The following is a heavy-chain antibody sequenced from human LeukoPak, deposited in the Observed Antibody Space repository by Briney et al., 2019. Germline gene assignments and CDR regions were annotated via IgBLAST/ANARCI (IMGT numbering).Heavy chain of an antibody. CDR1: GFTFSSYW. CDR3: ARQNRDGYNLEYYAFDI. J-gene: IGHJ3*02. Sequence: GGSLRLSCAASGFTFSSYWMSWVRQAPGKGLEWVANIKQDGSEKYYVDSVKGRFTISRDNAKNSLYLQMNSLRAEDTAVYYCARQNRDGYNLEYYAFDIWGQGTMVTVSS. CDR2: IKQDGSEK. D-gene: IGHD5-24*01. V-gene: IGHV3-7*01.